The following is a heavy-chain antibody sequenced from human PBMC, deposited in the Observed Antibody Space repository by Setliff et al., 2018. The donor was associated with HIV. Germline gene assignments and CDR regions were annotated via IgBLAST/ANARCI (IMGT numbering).Heavy chain of an antibody. Sequence: PSETLSLTCSVFGDSMSPYYWSWIRQSASKGLEWIGRIYPSGGTIYNPSLQSRVSISIDMAKSLFSLELSSVTAADTAVYYCARLDCSSSSGFVDYWGQGTLVTVSS. CDR2: IYPSGGT. V-gene: IGHV4-4*07. D-gene: IGHD2-2*01. J-gene: IGHJ4*02. CDR3: ARLDCSSSSGFVDY. CDR1: GDSMSPYY.